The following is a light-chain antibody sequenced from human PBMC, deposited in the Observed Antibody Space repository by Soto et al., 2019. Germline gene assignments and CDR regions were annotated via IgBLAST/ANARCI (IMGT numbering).Light chain of an antibody. CDR2: EVS. V-gene: IGLV2-8*01. CDR1: SSDVGAYNY. J-gene: IGLJ1*01. CDR3: NSYAGSNNFGV. Sequence: QSALTQPPSASGSPGQSVTISSTGTSSDVGAYNYVSWYQQHPGKAPEVVIYEVSKRPSGVPDRFSGSKSGNTASLTVSGLQPEDEADYYCNSYAGSNNFGVFGTGTKLTVL.